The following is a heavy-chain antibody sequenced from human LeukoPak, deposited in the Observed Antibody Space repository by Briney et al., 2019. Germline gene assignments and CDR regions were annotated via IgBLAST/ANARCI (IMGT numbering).Heavy chain of an antibody. V-gene: IGHV5-51*01. CDR2: IYPDYSYT. CDR3: ARLAYCSNDVCYSNYYYSMDV. CDR1: GYTFSSYW. Sequence: GESLKISCKGSGYTFSSYWIGWVRQMPGKGLEWMGIIYPDYSYTRYSPSFQGQVTISADKSISTAYLQWSSLKASETAMYYCARLAYCSNDVCYSNYYYSMDVWGKGTTVTVSS. D-gene: IGHD2-8*01. J-gene: IGHJ6*03.